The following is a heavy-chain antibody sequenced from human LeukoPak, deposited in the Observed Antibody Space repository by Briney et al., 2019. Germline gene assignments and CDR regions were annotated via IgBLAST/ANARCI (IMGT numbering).Heavy chain of an antibody. CDR1: GFTFSGYW. CDR2: IKQDGSDK. Sequence: PGGSLRLSCAASGFTFSGYWMSWVRQAPGKGLEWVANIKQDGSDKYYVDSVKGRFTISRDNAKNSLYLQMNSLRAEDTAVYYCASSSGWIIDYWGQGTLVTVSS. D-gene: IGHD6-19*01. V-gene: IGHV3-7*01. J-gene: IGHJ4*02. CDR3: ASSSGWIIDY.